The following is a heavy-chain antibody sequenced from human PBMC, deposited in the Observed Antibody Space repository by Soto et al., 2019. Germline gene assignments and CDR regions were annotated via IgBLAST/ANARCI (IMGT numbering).Heavy chain of an antibody. CDR2: IHYGGTT. CDR1: GGSVTGYY. CDR3: TRHAEVPKFQYGLDL. J-gene: IGHJ6*02. Sequence: PSETLSLTCTVSGGSVTGYYWSWVRQPPGKGLEWLGYIHYGGTTMYNPSVKRRITISVDTPRNQFSLRLYSLTAADTAVYYCTRHAEVPKFQYGLDLWGPGITVTVS. V-gene: IGHV4-59*02. D-gene: IGHD2-2*01.